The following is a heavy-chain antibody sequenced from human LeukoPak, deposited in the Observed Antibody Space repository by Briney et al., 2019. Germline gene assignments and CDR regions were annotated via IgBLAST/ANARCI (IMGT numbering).Heavy chain of an antibody. CDR1: GGTFSSYA. CDR3: ARSDIVVVPAGPYYYYYMDV. Sequence: GASVKVSCKASGGTFSSYAISGVRQAPGQGLEWMGGIIPIFGTANYAQKFQGRVTITTDESTSTAYMELSGLRSEDTAVYYCARSDIVVVPAGPYYYYYMDVWGKGTTVTVSS. D-gene: IGHD2-2*01. J-gene: IGHJ6*03. CDR2: IIPIFGTA. V-gene: IGHV1-69*05.